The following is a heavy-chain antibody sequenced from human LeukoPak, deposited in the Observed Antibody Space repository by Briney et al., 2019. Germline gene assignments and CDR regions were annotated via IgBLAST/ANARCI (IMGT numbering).Heavy chain of an antibody. V-gene: IGHV3-48*03. CDR1: GFTFSSYE. D-gene: IGHD3-22*01. Sequence: GGSLRLSCAASGFTFSSYEMNWVRQAPGKGLEWVSYISSSGSTIYYADSEKGRFTISRDNAKNSLYLQMNSLRAEDTAVYYCARNYYDSSGPMSAFDIWGQGTMVTVSS. CDR3: ARNYYDSSGPMSAFDI. CDR2: ISSSGSTI. J-gene: IGHJ3*02.